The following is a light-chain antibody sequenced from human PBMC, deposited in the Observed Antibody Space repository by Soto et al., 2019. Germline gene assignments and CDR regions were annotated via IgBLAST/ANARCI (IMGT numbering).Light chain of an antibody. CDR3: QQYNIYPFT. CDR2: DAS. J-gene: IGKJ3*01. V-gene: IGKV1-5*01. CDR1: QSISSW. Sequence: DIQMTQSPSTLSASVGDRVTITCRASQSISSWLAWYQQKPGKAPKLLIYDASSLQSGFPSRFSGSGSGTEFTLTISSLQPDDFATYYCQQYNIYPFTFGPGTKVDVK.